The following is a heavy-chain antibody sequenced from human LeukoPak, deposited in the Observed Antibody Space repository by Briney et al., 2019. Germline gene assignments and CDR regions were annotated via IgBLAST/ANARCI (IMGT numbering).Heavy chain of an antibody. Sequence: SVKVSCKASGGTFGSYSVTWVRQAPGQGLEWMGGITPMFGTTDSAKQFRGRVTISADTSTNTAFLDLASLRSDDTAVYFCARGRLPPGTHSAYYHMDVWGKGTTVIVSS. CDR2: ITPMFGTT. J-gene: IGHJ6*03. V-gene: IGHV1-69*06. D-gene: IGHD4-11*01. CDR1: GGTFGSYS. CDR3: ARGRLPPGTHSAYYHMDV.